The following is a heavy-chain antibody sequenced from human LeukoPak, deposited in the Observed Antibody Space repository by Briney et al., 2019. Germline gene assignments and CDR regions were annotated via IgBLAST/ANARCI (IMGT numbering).Heavy chain of an antibody. CDR1: GFTFSSHS. J-gene: IGHJ4*02. CDR3: ARGALYYTGPDY. CDR2: ISGSSDYI. V-gene: IGHV3-21*01. Sequence: TGGSLILSCAASGFTFSSHSMNWVRQAPGKGLEWVAAISGSSDYIYYADSVRGRFTVSRDNAKNSLYLQMNSLSAEDTAVYYCARGALYYTGPDYWGQETLVTVSS. D-gene: IGHD3-22*01.